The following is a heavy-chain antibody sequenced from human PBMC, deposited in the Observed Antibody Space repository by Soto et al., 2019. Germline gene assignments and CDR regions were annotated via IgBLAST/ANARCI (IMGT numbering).Heavy chain of an antibody. D-gene: IGHD6-13*01. J-gene: IGHJ4*02. CDR2: MHYSGSV. V-gene: IGHV4-61*05. CDR3: ARGSSWYDY. CDR1: GGSISSSSYY. Sequence: SETLSLTCTVSGGSISSSSYYWGWIRQPPGKGLEWIGYMHYSGSVNYNPSLKSRVTISIDTSENQFSLRLSSVTAADTAVYYCARGSSWYDYWGQGTLVTVSS.